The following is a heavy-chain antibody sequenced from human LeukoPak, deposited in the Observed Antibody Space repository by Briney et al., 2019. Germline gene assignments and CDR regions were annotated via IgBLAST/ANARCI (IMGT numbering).Heavy chain of an antibody. CDR1: GFTFSSYG. D-gene: IGHD6-13*01. CDR2: IWYDGSNK. CDR3: ARDPTEQQLVLHYFDY. Sequence: GGSLRLSCAASGFTFSSYGMHWVRQAPGKGLEWVAVIWYDGSNKYYADSVKGRFTISRDNSKNTLYLQVNSLRAEDTAVYYCARDPTEQQLVLHYFDYWGQGTLVTVPS. J-gene: IGHJ4*02. V-gene: IGHV3-33*01.